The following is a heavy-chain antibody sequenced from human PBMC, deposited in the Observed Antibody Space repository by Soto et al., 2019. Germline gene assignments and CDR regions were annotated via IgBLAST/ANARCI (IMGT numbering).Heavy chain of an antibody. CDR3: ARGGSGYVWFNEF. CDR1: RGLFSSYA. J-gene: IGHJ4*02. CDR2: IIPVFATA. V-gene: IGHV1-69*01. D-gene: IGHD3-22*01. Sequence: QEQLVQSGAEVKEPGSSVKVSCKASRGLFSSYAISWVRQAPGQGLEWMGGIIPVFATAYYAQKFQGRVTITADESTNTAYMELSSLRSEDTAMYYCARGGSGYVWFNEFWGQGSLVTVSS.